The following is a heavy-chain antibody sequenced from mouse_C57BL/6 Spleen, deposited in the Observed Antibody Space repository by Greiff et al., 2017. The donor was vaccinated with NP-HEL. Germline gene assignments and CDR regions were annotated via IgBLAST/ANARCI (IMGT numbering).Heavy chain of an antibody. D-gene: IGHD3-2*02. CDR3: ARQLRLRGYYFDY. Sequence: QVQLKESGAELVKPGASVKMSCKASGYTFTSYWITWVKQRPGQGLEWIGDIYPGSGSTNYNEKFKSKATLTVDTSSSTAYMQLSSLTSEDSAVYYCARQLRLRGYYFDYWGQGTTLTVSS. CDR1: GYTFTSYW. J-gene: IGHJ2*01. CDR2: IYPGSGST. V-gene: IGHV1-55*01.